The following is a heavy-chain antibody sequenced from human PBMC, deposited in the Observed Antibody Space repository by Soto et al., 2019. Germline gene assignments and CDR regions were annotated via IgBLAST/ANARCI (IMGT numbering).Heavy chain of an antibody. CDR1: GYTLSTNG. Sequence: PVRVSCKASGYTLSTNGLSWVRQAPGQRFEWLGWISTNNGRTNYAHNFQGRVIMTTDTSTNTSYMELGNLRSDDTAVYYCVRDDGGLVRYYYHGWDVWGQGTTVAVTS. CDR2: ISTNNGRT. V-gene: IGHV1-18*04. D-gene: IGHD6-6*01. J-gene: IGHJ6*02. CDR3: VRDDGGLVRYYYHGWDV.